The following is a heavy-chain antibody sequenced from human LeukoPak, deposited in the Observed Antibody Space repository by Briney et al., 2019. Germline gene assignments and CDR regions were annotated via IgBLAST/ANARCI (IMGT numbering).Heavy chain of an antibody. V-gene: IGHV3-66*01. CDR3: GSTGSSFDY. CDR1: GFTVNSHY. D-gene: IGHD2-8*02. CDR2: IDGGGST. J-gene: IGHJ4*02. Sequence: GGSLRLSCAASGFTVNSHYMSWVRQASEKGLEWVSIIDGGGSTDYADSVKGRFIISRDTSNNTLYLQMNRLTLDDTAVYYCGSTGSSFDYWGQGALVTVSS.